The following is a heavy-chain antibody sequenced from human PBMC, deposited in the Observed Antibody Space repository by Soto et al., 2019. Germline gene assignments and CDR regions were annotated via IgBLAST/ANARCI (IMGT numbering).Heavy chain of an antibody. V-gene: IGHV1-69*13. CDR3: ARGGGSGYYDSSGYAFDI. CDR2: IIPIFGTA. J-gene: IGHJ3*02. D-gene: IGHD3-22*01. CDR1: GGTFSSYA. Sequence: ASVKVSCKASGGTFSSYAISWVRQAPGQGLEWMGGIIPIFGTANYAQKFQGRVTITADESTSTAYMELSSLRSEDTAVYCCARGGGSGYYDSSGYAFDIWGQGTMVTVSS.